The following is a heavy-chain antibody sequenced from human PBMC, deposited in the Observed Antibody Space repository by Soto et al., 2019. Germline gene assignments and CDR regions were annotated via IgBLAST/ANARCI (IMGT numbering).Heavy chain of an antibody. CDR1: GFTFSSYE. J-gene: IGHJ3*01. CDR3: GGEYCSGGSCPTHAFDV. CDR2: ISSSGSTI. Sequence: PGGSLRLSCAASGFTFSSYEMNWVRQAPGKGLGWVSYISSSGSTIYYADSVKGRFTISRDNAKNSLYLQMNSLRAEDTAVYYCGGEYCSGGSCPTHAFDVWGQGTMVTVSS. D-gene: IGHD2-15*01. V-gene: IGHV3-48*03.